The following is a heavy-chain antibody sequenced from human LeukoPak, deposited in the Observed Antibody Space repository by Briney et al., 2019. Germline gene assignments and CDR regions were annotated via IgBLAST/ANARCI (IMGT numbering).Heavy chain of an antibody. J-gene: IGHJ5*02. Sequence: ASVKVSCKASGYTFTSYDINWVRQATGQGLEWMGWMNPNSGKTGYAQKFQGRVTITRNTSISTAYMELSSLRSEDTAVYYCARAGTYYDFWSGYYNHNWFDPWGQGTLVTVSS. CDR2: MNPNSGKT. D-gene: IGHD3-3*01. CDR1: GYTFTSYD. CDR3: ARAGTYYDFWSGYYNHNWFDP. V-gene: IGHV1-8*03.